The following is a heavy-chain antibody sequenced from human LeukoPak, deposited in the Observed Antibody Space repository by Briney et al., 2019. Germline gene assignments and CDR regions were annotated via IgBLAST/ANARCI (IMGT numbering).Heavy chain of an antibody. CDR2: ISAYNGNT. CDR1: GYTFTSYG. CDR3: ARAFLTSGWYPAYFDY. D-gene: IGHD6-19*01. J-gene: IGHJ4*02. Sequence: ASVKVSCKASGYTFTSYGISWVRQAPGQGLEWMGWISAYNGNTNYAQKLQGRVTMTTDTSTSTAYMELRSLRSDDTAVYYRARAFLTSGWYPAYFDYWGQGTLVTVSS. V-gene: IGHV1-18*01.